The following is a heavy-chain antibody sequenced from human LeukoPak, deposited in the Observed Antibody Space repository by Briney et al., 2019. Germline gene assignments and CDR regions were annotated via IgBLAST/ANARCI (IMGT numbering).Heavy chain of an antibody. D-gene: IGHD6-19*01. CDR1: GGFISNNY. V-gene: IGHV4-59*01. CDR2: IYYSGST. Sequence: SETLSLTCTVSGGFISNNYWSWIRQPPGKGLEWIGYIYYSGSTNYNPSLKSRVTISVDMSKNQFSLKLSSVTAADTAVYYCARGPSIAVAGLFDYWGQGTLDTVSS. CDR3: ARGPSIAVAGLFDY. J-gene: IGHJ4*02.